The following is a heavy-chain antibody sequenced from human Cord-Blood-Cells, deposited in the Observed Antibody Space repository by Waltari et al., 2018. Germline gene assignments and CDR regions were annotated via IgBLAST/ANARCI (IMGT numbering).Heavy chain of an antibody. V-gene: IGHV1-2*02. Sequence: QVQLVQSGAEVKKPGASVKVSCQASGSTFTGSYMHWVRQDPGQGLEWMGWINPNSGGTNYAQKFQGRVTMTRDTSISTAYMELSRLRSDDTAVYYCARENEYSNYYYYYYMDVWGKGTTVTVSS. CDR1: GSTFTGSY. D-gene: IGHD4-4*01. CDR2: INPNSGGT. J-gene: IGHJ6*03. CDR3: ARENEYSNYYYYYYMDV.